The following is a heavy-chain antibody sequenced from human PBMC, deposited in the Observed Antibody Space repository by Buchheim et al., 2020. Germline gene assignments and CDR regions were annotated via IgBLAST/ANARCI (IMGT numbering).Heavy chain of an antibody. Sequence: QVQLQQWGAGLLKPSETLSLTCAVYGGSFSGYYWSWIRQPPGKGLEWIGEINHSGSTNYNPSLKSRATISVDTSKNQFSLKLSSVTAADTAVYYCARSGYIGAGTGYYYMDVWGKGTT. CDR2: INHSGST. CDR3: ARSGYIGAGTGYYYMDV. D-gene: IGHD6-19*01. CDR1: GGSFSGYY. V-gene: IGHV4-34*01. J-gene: IGHJ6*03.